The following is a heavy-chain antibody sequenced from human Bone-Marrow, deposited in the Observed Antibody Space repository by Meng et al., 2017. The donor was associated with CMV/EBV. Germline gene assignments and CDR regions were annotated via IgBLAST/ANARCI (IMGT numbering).Heavy chain of an antibody. CDR2: IYYSGST. D-gene: IGHD3-22*01. CDR1: GGSIRSYY. CDR3: ARGAYYDSSGYYYHGIAFDI. J-gene: IGHJ3*02. V-gene: IGHV4-59*01. Sequence: SETLSLTCTVSGGSIRSYYWSWIRQPPGKGLEWIGYIYYSGSTNYNPSLKGRVTISVDTSKNQFSLKLSSVTAADTAVYYCARGAYYDSSGYYYHGIAFDIWVQGTMVTVSS.